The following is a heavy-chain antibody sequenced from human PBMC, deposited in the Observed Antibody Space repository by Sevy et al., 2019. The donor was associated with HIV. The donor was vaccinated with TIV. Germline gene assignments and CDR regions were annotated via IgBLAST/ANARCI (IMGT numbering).Heavy chain of an antibody. J-gene: IGHJ3*02. CDR1: GFTFDDYA. V-gene: IGHV3-53*01. CDR2: IYSGVTT. Sequence: GGSLRLSCAASGFTFDDYAMHWVRQAPGKGLEWVSIIYSGVTTSYADSVRGRFTISRDNSKNTLSLQMNSLRAEDTAVYYCARLSVYYYDSSGYYTTGNAFDIWGQGTMVTVSS. D-gene: IGHD3-22*01. CDR3: ARLSVYYYDSSGYYTTGNAFDI.